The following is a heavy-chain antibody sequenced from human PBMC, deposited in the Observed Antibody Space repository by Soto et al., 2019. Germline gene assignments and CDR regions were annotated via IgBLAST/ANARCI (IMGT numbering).Heavy chain of an antibody. D-gene: IGHD3-10*01. Sequence: SETLSLTCAVYGGSFSGYYWSWIRQPPGKGLEWIGEINHSGSTNYNPSLKSRVTISVDTSKNQFSLKLSSVTAADTAVYYCVREAFGVSASWFDPWGQGTLVTVSP. CDR1: GGSFSGYY. J-gene: IGHJ5*02. V-gene: IGHV4-34*01. CDR3: VREAFGVSASWFDP. CDR2: INHSGST.